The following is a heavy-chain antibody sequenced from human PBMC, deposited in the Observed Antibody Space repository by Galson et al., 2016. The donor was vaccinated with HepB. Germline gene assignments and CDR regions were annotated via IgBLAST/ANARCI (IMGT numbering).Heavy chain of an antibody. D-gene: IGHD2-15*01. CDR3: ASGTLGHCSGGSCYTGDH. CDR1: GFTFSRYV. Sequence: SLRLSCAVSGFTFSRYVMYWVRQAPGKGLEWVSVLSYDGSTGYYADSVKGRFTISRDTSKKTLYLQMNSRRGEDTAVYYCASGTLGHCSGGSCYTGDHWGQGTLVTVSS. J-gene: IGHJ4*02. V-gene: IGHV3-30-3*01. CDR2: LSYDGSTG.